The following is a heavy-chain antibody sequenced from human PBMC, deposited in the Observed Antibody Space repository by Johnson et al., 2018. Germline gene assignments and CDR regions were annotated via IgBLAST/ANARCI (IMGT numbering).Heavy chain of an antibody. D-gene: IGHD6-13*01. V-gene: IGHV3-30-3*01. CDR2: ISYDGSNK. Sequence: QVQLVESGGGLVQPGGSLRLSCAASGFTFSSYAMHWVRQAPGKGLEWVAVISYDGSNKYYADSVKGRFTISRDNSKNTLYLQMNSLRAEDTAVYYCARDSCAYSSSCQKVAFDIWGQGTMVTVSS. CDR1: GFTFSSYA. J-gene: IGHJ3*02. CDR3: ARDSCAYSSSCQKVAFDI.